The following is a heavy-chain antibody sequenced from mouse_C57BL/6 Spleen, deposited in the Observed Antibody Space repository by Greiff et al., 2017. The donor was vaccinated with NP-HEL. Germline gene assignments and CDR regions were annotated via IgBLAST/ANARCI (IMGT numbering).Heavy chain of an antibody. V-gene: IGHV1-64*01. CDR2: IHPNSGST. D-gene: IGHD2-4*01. J-gene: IGHJ3*01. CDR3: ARLGDYDGAWFAY. Sequence: VQLQQPGAELVKPGASVKLSCKASGYTFTSYWMHWVKQRPGQGLEWIGMIHPNSGSTNYNEKFKSKATLTVDKSSSTAYMQLSSLTSEDSAVYYCARLGDYDGAWFAYWGQGTLVTVSA. CDR1: GYTFTSYW.